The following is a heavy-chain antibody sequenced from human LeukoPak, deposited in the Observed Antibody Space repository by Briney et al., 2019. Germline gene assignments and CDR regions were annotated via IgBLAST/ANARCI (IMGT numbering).Heavy chain of an antibody. D-gene: IGHD3-3*01. CDR3: ARENDFWSGYSNY. CDR2: INPSGGST. V-gene: IGHV1-46*01. CDR1: GYTFTSYY. Sequence: ASVKVSCKASGYTFTSYYMHWVRQAPGQGLEWMGIINPSGGSTSYAQKFQGRVTMTRDTSISTAYMELSRLRSDDTAVYYCARENDFWSGYSNYWGQGTLVTVSS. J-gene: IGHJ4*02.